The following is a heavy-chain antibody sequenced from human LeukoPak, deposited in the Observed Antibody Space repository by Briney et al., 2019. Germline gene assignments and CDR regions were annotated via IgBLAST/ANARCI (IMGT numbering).Heavy chain of an antibody. CDR1: GATFSDYA. Sequence: VKVSCKASGATFSDYALNWVRQAPGQGLEWMGVFIPILGTANSTQKFQDRVTITADMSTNTAYMELSSLRSEDTAVYFCAGIPVFGVVLHQEPVWGKGTTVTVSS. J-gene: IGHJ6*04. D-gene: IGHD3-3*01. CDR3: AGIPVFGVVLHQEPV. V-gene: IGHV1-69*06. CDR2: FIPILGTA.